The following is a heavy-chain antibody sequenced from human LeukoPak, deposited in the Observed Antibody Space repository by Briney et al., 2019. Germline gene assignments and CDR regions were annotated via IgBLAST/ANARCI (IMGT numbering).Heavy chain of an antibody. V-gene: IGHV4-30-4*01. D-gene: IGHD5/OR15-5a*01. Sequence: IPSQTLSLTCTVSGGSISSGDYYWSWIRQPPGKGLEWIGYIYYSGSTYYNPSLKSRVTISVDTSKNQFSLKLSSVTAADTAVYYCARHVRSRANFDYWGQGTLVTVSS. CDR2: IYYSGST. CDR1: GGSISSGDYY. CDR3: ARHVRSRANFDY. J-gene: IGHJ4*02.